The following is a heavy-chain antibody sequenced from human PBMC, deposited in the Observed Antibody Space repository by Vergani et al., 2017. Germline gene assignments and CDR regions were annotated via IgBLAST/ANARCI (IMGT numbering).Heavy chain of an antibody. CDR3: VKKAGSYKNFFDS. V-gene: IGHV3-23*01. D-gene: IGHD1-26*01. CDR2: LTGGGGST. J-gene: IGHJ4*02. CDR1: GFTFSTYA. Sequence: EVQLLESGGSLKQPGGSVRLSCAASGFTFSTYAMHWVRQAPGKGLEWVSALTGGGGSTYYADSFKGRFIISRDNSRDTLYLQMNSLRPEDTATYYCVKKAGSYKNFFDSWGEETLLTVSS.